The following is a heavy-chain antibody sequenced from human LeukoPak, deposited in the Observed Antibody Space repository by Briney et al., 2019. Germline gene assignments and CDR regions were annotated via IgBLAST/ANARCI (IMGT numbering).Heavy chain of an antibody. V-gene: IGHV3-74*01. J-gene: IGHJ4*02. CDR3: ARSNHGCHDY. Sequence: GGSLRLSCAASGFTFSSYWMHWVRQAPGKGLVWVSRINNDGSSTPYADSVKGRFTISRDNAKNTLYLQMNSLRAEDTAVYYCARSNHGCHDYWGPGTLVTVSS. CDR2: INNDGSST. D-gene: IGHD4-11*01. CDR1: GFTFSSYW.